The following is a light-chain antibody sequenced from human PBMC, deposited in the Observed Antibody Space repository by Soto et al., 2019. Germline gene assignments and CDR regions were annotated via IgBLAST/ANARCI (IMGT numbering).Light chain of an antibody. Sequence: DIQMTQSPSTLPASVEDRVTITCRASQSINSGLAWYQQKPGKAPKLLIYTASSLETGVPSRFSGSGSGTEFTLTISSLQPDDFTTYYCQHSTCYSEGFGHGTKVDIK. J-gene: IGKJ1*01. V-gene: IGKV1-5*03. CDR1: QSINSG. CDR2: TAS. CDR3: QHSTCYSEG.